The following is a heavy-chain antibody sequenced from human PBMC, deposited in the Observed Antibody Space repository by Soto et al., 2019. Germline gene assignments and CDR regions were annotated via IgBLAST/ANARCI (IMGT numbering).Heavy chain of an antibody. J-gene: IGHJ6*02. Sequence: EVQLVESGGGLVQPGGSLRLSCAASGFTFRSYWVHWVRQVPGKGLVWVSRISNDGSSTSYADSVKGRFTISRDNAKNTLYLQINSLRAEDTAVYYCTRSDYYGSGSYIYYYGMDVWGQGTTVTVSS. V-gene: IGHV3-74*01. CDR1: GFTFRSYW. CDR2: ISNDGSST. CDR3: TRSDYYGSGSYIYYYGMDV. D-gene: IGHD3-10*01.